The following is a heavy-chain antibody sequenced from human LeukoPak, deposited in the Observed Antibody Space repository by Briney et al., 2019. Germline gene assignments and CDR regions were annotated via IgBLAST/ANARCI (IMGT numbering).Heavy chain of an antibody. CDR3: ARGERLGPDF. Sequence: SETLSLTCTVSGDSIIGYYWSWIRQSPGKGLEWIGYIHYSGSSNYNPSLQSRVTISLDTSRGHLSLKLSSATAADTAVYYCARGERLGPDFWGQGTLVTVSS. CDR1: GDSIIGYY. D-gene: IGHD1-1*01. J-gene: IGHJ4*02. CDR2: IHYSGSS. V-gene: IGHV4-59*01.